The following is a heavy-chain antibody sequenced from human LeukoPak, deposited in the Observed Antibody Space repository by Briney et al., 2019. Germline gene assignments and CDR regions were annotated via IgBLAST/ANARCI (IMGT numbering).Heavy chain of an antibody. J-gene: IGHJ4*02. CDR3: ARLGLETCDSRGYYYFDY. CDR1: GYSFTNYW. Sequence: GESLKISCKASGYSFTNYWIGWGRQMPGKGLEWMGTIYPGDSDTRYRPSFQGQVTISADKSTSTAYLRWGSLKASDTAMYYCARLGLETCDSRGYYYFDYWGQGALVTVSS. D-gene: IGHD3-22*01. V-gene: IGHV5-51*01. CDR2: IYPGDSDT.